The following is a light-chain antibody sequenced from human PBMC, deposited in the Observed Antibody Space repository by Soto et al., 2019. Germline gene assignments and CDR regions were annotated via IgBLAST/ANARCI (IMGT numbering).Light chain of an antibody. J-gene: IGKJ4*01. CDR3: QQRSNWPLT. CDR2: SAS. Sequence: EIVLTQSPATLSLSPGERATLSCRASQSVGSYLAWYQQKPGQAPRLLIYSASKRATGIPARFSGSGSGTDFPLPISSLEPEDFAVYYCQQRSNWPLTFGGGTKVEIK. CDR1: QSVGSY. V-gene: IGKV3-11*01.